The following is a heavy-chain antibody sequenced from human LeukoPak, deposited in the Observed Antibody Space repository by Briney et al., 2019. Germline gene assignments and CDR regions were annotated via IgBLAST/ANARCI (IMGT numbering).Heavy chain of an antibody. J-gene: IGHJ5*02. Sequence: AASVKVSCKASGCTFTSYGISWVRQAPGQGLEWMGWISAHNGNTNYAQKLQGRVTMTRDMSTSTVYMELSSLRSEDTAVYYCARGPLSSGSYYNCWFDPWGQGTLVTVSS. V-gene: IGHV1-18*01. D-gene: IGHD3-10*01. CDR1: GCTFTSYG. CDR3: ARGPLSSGSYYNCWFDP. CDR2: ISAHNGNT.